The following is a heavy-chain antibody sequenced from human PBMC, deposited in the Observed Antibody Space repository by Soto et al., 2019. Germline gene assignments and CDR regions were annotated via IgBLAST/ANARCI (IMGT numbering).Heavy chain of an antibody. Sequence: SETLSLTCTVSGGSIDYYRWSWIRQPPGKGLERIGDISDSGSTNYNLSLRSRVTILVDTSKNQFSLKLNSVTAADTAVYYCARDSTSWFPYYGIDVWGQGTTVTVSS. V-gene: IGHV4-59*01. D-gene: IGHD6-13*01. CDR3: ARDSTSWFPYYGIDV. CDR1: GGSIDYYR. CDR2: ISDSGST. J-gene: IGHJ6*02.